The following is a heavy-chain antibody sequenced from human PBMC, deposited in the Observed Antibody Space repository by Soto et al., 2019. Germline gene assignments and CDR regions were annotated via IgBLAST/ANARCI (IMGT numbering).Heavy chain of an antibody. Sequence: ASVKVSCKASDYTFTKYGISWVRQAPGQGLEWIGWISAYNGNTKYAQKLQGRVTMTTDTSTSTAYMELRSLRSDDTAVYYCARDRVVATISYYYHGMDVWGQGTTVTVSS. CDR3: ARDRVVATISYYYHGMDV. V-gene: IGHV1-18*01. CDR1: DYTFTKYG. J-gene: IGHJ6*02. CDR2: ISAYNGNT. D-gene: IGHD5-12*01.